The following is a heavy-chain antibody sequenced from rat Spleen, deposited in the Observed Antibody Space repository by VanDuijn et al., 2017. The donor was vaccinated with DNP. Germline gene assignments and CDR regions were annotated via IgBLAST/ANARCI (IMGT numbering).Heavy chain of an antibody. V-gene: IGHV3-1*01. CDR1: GYSITSAY. J-gene: IGHJ2*01. Sequence: EVQLQESGPGLVKPSQSLSLTCSVTGYSITSAYRWNWIRKFPGNKMEWVGHISYSGSTSYNPSLKSRISITRDTSKNQFFLHLNSVTTEDTATYYCARWVYYFDYWGQGIIVTVSS. CDR2: ISYSGST. CDR3: ARWVYYFDY.